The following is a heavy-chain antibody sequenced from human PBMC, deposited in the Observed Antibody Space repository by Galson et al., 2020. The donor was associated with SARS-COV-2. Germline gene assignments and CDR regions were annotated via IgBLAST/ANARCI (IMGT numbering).Heavy chain of an antibody. Sequence: ASVKVSCKASGYTFTGYYMHWVRQAPGQGLEWMGWINPHSGGTNYAQKFQGRVTMTRDTSISTAYMELSRLRSDDTAVDYYARGFLEFSYYYGLDVWGQGTTVTVSS. J-gene: IGHJ6*02. V-gene: IGHV1-2*02. CDR2: INPHSGGT. CDR3: ARGFLEFSYYYGLDV. D-gene: IGHD3-3*01. CDR1: GYTFTGYY.